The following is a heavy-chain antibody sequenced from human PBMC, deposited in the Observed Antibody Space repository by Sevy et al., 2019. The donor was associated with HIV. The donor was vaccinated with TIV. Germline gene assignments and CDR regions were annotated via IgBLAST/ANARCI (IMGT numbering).Heavy chain of an antibody. J-gene: IGHJ5*02. V-gene: IGHV4-4*07. CDR1: GGSISSYY. CDR2: IYTSGST. CDR3: ARAVSSLGYNWFDP. D-gene: IGHD3-16*01. Sequence: SETLSLTCTVSGGSISSYYWSWIRQPAGKGLEWIGRIYTSGSTNYNPSLKSRVTMSVATSKNQFSLKLSSVTAADTAMYYCARAVSSLGYNWFDPWGQGTLVTVSS.